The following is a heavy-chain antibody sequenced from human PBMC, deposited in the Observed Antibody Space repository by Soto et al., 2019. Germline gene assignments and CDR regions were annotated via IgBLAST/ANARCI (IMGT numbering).Heavy chain of an antibody. D-gene: IGHD2-15*01. V-gene: IGHV3-30*18. CDR3: AKHRLGYSSGYGLDV. CDR2: IAYDGSYK. CDR1: GFTFGTYV. J-gene: IGHJ6*02. Sequence: QVQLVESGGGVVQPGRSLRLSCAASGFTFGTYVMHWVRQTPDKGLEWVAVIAYDGSYKSYADSVRGRFTISRDNSENTLSLQMNSLRPDDTAIYYCAKHRLGYSSGYGLDVWGQGTTVSVSS.